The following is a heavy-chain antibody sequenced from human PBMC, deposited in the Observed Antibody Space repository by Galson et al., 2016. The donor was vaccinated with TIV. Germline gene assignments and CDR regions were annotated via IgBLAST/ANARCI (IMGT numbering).Heavy chain of an antibody. V-gene: IGHV3-23*01. J-gene: IGHJ4*02. Sequence: SLRLSCAGSTLKSSSYAMSWVRQAPGKGLEWVSAISVSGGRTYYADSVKGRFTISRDNSKNTVYLQTNSLRAEDTAVYFCALRVPTYSNQWFWGQGTLVPVSS. CDR3: ALRVPTYSNQWF. D-gene: IGHD3-22*01. CDR2: ISVSGGRT. CDR1: TLKSSSYA.